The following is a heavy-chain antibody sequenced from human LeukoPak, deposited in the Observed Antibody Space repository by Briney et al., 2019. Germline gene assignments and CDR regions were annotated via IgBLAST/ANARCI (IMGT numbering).Heavy chain of an antibody. D-gene: IGHD3-22*01. V-gene: IGHV1-69*06. CDR3: ARGSRYYDSSGYSEYFQH. CDR2: IIPIFGTA. J-gene: IGHJ1*01. CDR1: GYTFTSYD. Sequence: SVKVSCKASGYTFTSYDINWVRQAPGQGLEWMGGIIPIFGTANYAQKFQGRVTITADKSTSTAYMELSSLRSEDTAVYYCARGSRYYDSSGYSEYFQHWGQGTLVTVSS.